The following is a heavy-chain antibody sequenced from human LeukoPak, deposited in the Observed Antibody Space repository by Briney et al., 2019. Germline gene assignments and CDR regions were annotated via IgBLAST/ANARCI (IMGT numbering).Heavy chain of an antibody. J-gene: IGHJ4*02. CDR2: IFSAYSGGSA. Sequence: GGSPRLSCAVSGFTVSDNYMSWVRQAPGKGLEWVSVIFSAYSGGSAYYADSVKGRFTISRDSSKNTLSLQMNSLRTEDTAVYYCARDSGFGSGRGLDFWGQGILVTVSS. CDR3: ARDSGFGSGRGLDF. CDR1: GFTVSDNY. D-gene: IGHD6-19*01. V-gene: IGHV3-53*01.